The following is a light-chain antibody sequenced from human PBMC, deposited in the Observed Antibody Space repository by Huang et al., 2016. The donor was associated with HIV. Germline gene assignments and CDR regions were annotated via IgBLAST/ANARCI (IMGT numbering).Light chain of an antibody. J-gene: IGKJ1*01. V-gene: IGKV1-39*01. Sequence: DIQMTQSPSSLSASVGDRVTITCRASQSISSYLNWYQQKPGKAPNLLIYAASSLQSGVPSRFSGSGSGTDFTLTISSLQPEDFPTYYCQQTYSTSWTFGQGTKVEIK. CDR3: QQTYSTSWT. CDR2: AAS. CDR1: QSISSY.